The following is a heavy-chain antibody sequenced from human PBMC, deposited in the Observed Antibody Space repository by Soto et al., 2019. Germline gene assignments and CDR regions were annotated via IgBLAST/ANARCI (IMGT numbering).Heavy chain of an antibody. CDR1: GFSLSTSGVG. CDR2: IYWDDDK. V-gene: IGHV2-5*02. Sequence: QITLKESGPTLVKPTQTLTMTCTFPGFSLSTSGVGVAWIRQPPGKALEWLALIYWDDDKRYSPSLKRRLTITKDTSKNQVVLTMTNMDPVDTATYYCAHRLLLWFGGMDAFDIWGQGTMVTVSS. J-gene: IGHJ3*02. CDR3: AHRLLLWFGGMDAFDI. D-gene: IGHD3-10*01.